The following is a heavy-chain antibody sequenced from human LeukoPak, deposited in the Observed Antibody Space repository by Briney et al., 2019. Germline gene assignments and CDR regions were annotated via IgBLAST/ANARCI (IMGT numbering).Heavy chain of an antibody. CDR2: ISSSSSTI. CDR1: GFIFSNYW. J-gene: IGHJ5*02. D-gene: IGHD3-3*01. V-gene: IGHV3-48*04. Sequence: GGSLRLSCAASGFIFSNYWMTWVRQAPGKGLEWISYISSSSSTIYYADSVKGRFTISRDNAKNSLYLQMNSLRAEDTAVYYCASGKGHDFWSGYLSWFDPWGQGTLVTVSS. CDR3: ASGKGHDFWSGYLSWFDP.